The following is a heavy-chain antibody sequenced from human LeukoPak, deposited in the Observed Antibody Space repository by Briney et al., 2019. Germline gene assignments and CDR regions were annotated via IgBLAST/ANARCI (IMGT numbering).Heavy chain of an antibody. V-gene: IGHV3-23*01. Sequence: TGGSLRLSCAASGFTLSSYWMSWVRQAPGRGLEWLSTISGSGTTTYYVDSVKGRFTVSRDNSKNTLYLQMSSLRAGDTAVYYCAKAGHYGSGSYYSDYWGRGTLVTVSP. J-gene: IGHJ4*02. CDR2: ISGSGTTT. CDR1: GFTLSSYW. CDR3: AKAGHYGSGSYYSDY. D-gene: IGHD3-10*01.